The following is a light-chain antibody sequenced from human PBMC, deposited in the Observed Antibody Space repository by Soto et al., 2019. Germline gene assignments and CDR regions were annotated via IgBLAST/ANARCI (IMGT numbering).Light chain of an antibody. CDR1: QSVSSY. Sequence: EIVLTQSPATLSLSPGERATLSCRASQSVSSYLAWYQQKPGQAPRLLIYDASNRATGIPARFSGSGSGTDFTLTISSLEPEDFAVYYCQQRSNWLRTFGPGT. CDR3: QQRSNWLRT. V-gene: IGKV3-11*01. J-gene: IGKJ3*01. CDR2: DAS.